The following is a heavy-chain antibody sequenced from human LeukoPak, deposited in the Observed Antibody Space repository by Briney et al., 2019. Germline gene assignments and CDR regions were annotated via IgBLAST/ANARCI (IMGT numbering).Heavy chain of an antibody. CDR3: ARELDNRFDY. V-gene: IGHV4-34*01. CDR1: GGSFSDYY. J-gene: IGHJ4*02. Sequence: SETLSLTCAVSGGSFSDYYWSWFRQPPGKGLEWIGEINHSGSTSDNPSLKSRVAISVDKSKNQFSLKLSSVTAADTAVYYCARELDNRFDYWGQGTLVTVSS. D-gene: IGHD1-14*01. CDR2: INHSGST.